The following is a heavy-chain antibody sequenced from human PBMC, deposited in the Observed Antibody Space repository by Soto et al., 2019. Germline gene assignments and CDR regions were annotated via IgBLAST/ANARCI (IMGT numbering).Heavy chain of an antibody. Sequence: QVQLVQSGAEVKKPGASVKVSCKASGDTFTNYDIKWVRQATGQGLEWMGWMNPHSGNTGYAQKFQGRVTMTRNTSISTAYMELSSMRSEDTAVYYCGRGRNCMDVWGQGTTVTVSS. CDR2: MNPHSGNT. V-gene: IGHV1-8*01. CDR1: GDTFTNYD. CDR3: GRGRNCMDV. J-gene: IGHJ6*02.